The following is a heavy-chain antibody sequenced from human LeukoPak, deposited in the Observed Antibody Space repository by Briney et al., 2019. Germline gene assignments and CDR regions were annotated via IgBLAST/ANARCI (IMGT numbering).Heavy chain of an antibody. D-gene: IGHD2-21*02. J-gene: IGHJ4*02. CDR2: IYHSGST. V-gene: IGHV4-4*02. Sequence: PSETLSLTCAVSGGSISSSYWWTWVRQPPGKGLEWIGEIYHSGSTNYNPSLKSRVTISEDKSKNQFSLNLSSVTAADTAVYYCARDRCGGDCPLDYWGQGTLVTVSS. CDR1: GGSISSSYW. CDR3: ARDRCGGDCPLDY.